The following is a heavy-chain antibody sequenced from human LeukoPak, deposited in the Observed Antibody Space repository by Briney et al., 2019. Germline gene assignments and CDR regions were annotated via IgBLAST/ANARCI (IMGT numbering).Heavy chain of an antibody. V-gene: IGHV3-23*01. CDR2: LTRTGRTT. Sequence: GESLKISCAASGFTFNTHAMSWVRQAPEKGLEWVSSLTRTGRTTYYADSVKGRFTISRDNLKNTVYLQMNSLRGEDTAIYYCAKDRPNFYEASGSYYKMKGDFWGQGTLVTVSS. CDR3: AKDRPNFYEASGSYYKMKGDF. J-gene: IGHJ4*02. CDR1: GFTFNTHA. D-gene: IGHD3-10*01.